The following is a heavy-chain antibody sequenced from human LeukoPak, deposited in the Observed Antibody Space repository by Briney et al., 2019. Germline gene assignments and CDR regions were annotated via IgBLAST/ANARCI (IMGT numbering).Heavy chain of an antibody. CDR1: GYTFTTYA. CDR2: INAGNGNT. Sequence: ASVTVSCKASGYTFTTYAMHWVRQAPGQRLEWMGWINAGNGNTKYSQKFQGRVTMTRDTSTSTVYMELSSLRSEDTAVYYCARAETYDSSGYYPPGVDYWGQGTLVTVSS. CDR3: ARAETYDSSGYYPPGVDY. V-gene: IGHV1-3*01. J-gene: IGHJ4*02. D-gene: IGHD3-22*01.